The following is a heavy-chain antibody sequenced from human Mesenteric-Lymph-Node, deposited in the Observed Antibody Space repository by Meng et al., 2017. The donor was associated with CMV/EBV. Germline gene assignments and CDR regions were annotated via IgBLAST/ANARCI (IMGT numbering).Heavy chain of an antibody. V-gene: IGHV3-23*01. Sequence: GGSLRLSCAASGFALSSSAMGWVRHSPGKGLEWVSVISGSGTLTYYADSVKGRFTISRDTSRNTLYLEMNSLRAEDTAVYYCAKIPPGHLAFDYWGQGTLVTVSS. D-gene: IGHD3-10*01. CDR3: AKIPPGHLAFDY. J-gene: IGHJ4*02. CDR1: GFALSSSA. CDR2: ISGSGTLT.